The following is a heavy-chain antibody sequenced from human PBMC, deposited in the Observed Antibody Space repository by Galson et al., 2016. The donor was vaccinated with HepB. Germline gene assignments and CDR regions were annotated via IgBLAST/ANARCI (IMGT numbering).Heavy chain of an antibody. Sequence: SLRLSCAASGLTFGSYTMTWVRQAPGKGLEWVSAITSSGSLTYYADSVKGRFTISRDNAKKSLYLQMNSLRAEDTAVYYCARSYGIRAGTTVYGMDVWVQGTTVTVSS. CDR1: GLTFGSYT. D-gene: IGHD1-1*01. CDR2: ITSSGSLT. CDR3: ARSYGIRAGTTVYGMDV. J-gene: IGHJ6*02. V-gene: IGHV3-21*01.